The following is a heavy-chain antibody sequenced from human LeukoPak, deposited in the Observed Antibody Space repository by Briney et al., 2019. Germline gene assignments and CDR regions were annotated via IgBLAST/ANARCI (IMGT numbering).Heavy chain of an antibody. CDR1: GGSFSGYY. J-gene: IGHJ3*02. V-gene: IGHV4-34*01. CDR2: INHSGST. Sequence: SETLSLTCAVYGGSFSGYYWSWIRQPPGKGLEWIGEINHSGSTNYNPSLKSRVTISVDTSKNQFSLKLSSVTAADTAVYYCARGRDAFDIWGQGTMVTVSS. CDR3: ARGRDAFDI.